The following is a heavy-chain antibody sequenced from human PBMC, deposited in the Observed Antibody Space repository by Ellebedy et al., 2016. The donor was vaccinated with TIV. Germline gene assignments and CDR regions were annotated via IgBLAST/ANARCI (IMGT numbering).Heavy chain of an antibody. CDR2: INPNSGGT. V-gene: IGHV1-2*02. J-gene: IGHJ6*02. CDR3: ARDKVGDGDYYYYYGMDV. D-gene: IGHD4-17*01. Sequence: AASVRVSCKASGYTFTGYYMHWVRQAPGQGLEWMGWINPNSGGTNYAQKFQGRVTMTRDTSISTAYMELSRLRSDDTAVYYCARDKVGDGDYYYYYGMDVWGQGTTVTVSS. CDR1: GYTFTGYY.